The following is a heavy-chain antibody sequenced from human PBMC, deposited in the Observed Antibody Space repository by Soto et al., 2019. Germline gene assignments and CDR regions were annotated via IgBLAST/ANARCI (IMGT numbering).Heavy chain of an antibody. CDR2: IKNKANSYTT. CDR3: ARVSLVGPSGGRYFDY. Sequence: EVQLVESGGGLVQPGGSLRLSCAASGFTFSAHYMDWVRQAPGKGLEWVGRIKNKANSYTTEYAASVEGRFTISREDSQTLLYLQMNSLNTEDTAVYYYARVSLVGPSGGRYFDYWGQGSQVAVST. D-gene: IGHD1-26*01. CDR1: GFTFSAHY. V-gene: IGHV3-72*01. J-gene: IGHJ4*02.